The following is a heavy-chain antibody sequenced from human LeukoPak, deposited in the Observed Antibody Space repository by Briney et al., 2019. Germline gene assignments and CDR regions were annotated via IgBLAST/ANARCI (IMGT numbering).Heavy chain of an antibody. V-gene: IGHV3-23*01. J-gene: IGHJ4*02. D-gene: IGHD2-2*01. CDR3: AKDLNCSSTSCYRDY. CDR1: GFTFSSYA. CDR2: ISGSGGST. Sequence: GGSLRLSCAASGFTFSSYAMSWVRQAPGKGLEWVSAISGSGGSTYYADSVKGRFTISRDNSKNTLYLQMNSLRAEDTAVYYCAKDLNCSSTSCYRDYWGQGTLVTVSS.